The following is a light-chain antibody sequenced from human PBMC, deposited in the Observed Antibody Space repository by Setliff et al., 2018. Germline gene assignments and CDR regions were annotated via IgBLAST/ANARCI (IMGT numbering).Light chain of an antibody. CDR2: DVS. Sequence: QSALTQPASVSGSPGQSITISCSGTSNDVGAYDLVSWYQQHPGKVPKLIIFDVSNRPSGVSHRFSGSKSGNTAFLTISGLQADDEADYYCCAYTASTTYVFVNGTKVTVL. V-gene: IGLV2-14*03. CDR3: CAYTASTTYV. CDR1: SNDVGAYDL. J-gene: IGLJ1*01.